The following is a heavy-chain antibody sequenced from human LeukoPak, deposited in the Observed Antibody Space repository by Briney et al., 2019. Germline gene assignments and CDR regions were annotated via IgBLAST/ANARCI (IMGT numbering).Heavy chain of an antibody. CDR1: GGSISSSY. D-gene: IGHD3-10*01. J-gene: IGHJ4*02. V-gene: IGHV4-4*07. CDR3: ARSGFSGSYCFDS. Sequence: PSETLSLTCTVSGGSISSSYWTWVRQPAGKGLEWLGRIYTSGSTNYNPPLKSRVTMSVDTSKNQFSLKLSSMTAADTAVYYCARSGFSGSYCFDSWGQGTLVTVSS. CDR2: IYTSGST.